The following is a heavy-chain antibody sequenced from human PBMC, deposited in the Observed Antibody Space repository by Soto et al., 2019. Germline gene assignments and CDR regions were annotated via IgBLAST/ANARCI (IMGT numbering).Heavy chain of an antibody. CDR2: ISGSGGST. D-gene: IGHD6-19*01. CDR1: GFTFSSYA. Sequence: GGSLRLSCTASGFTFSSYAMNWVRQAPGKGLEWVSAISGSGGSTYYADSVQGRFTISRDNSKNTLILQMNSLRAEDTAVYYCAKSPYTSGWYLGFDCWGQGTLATVSS. V-gene: IGHV3-23*01. CDR3: AKSPYTSGWYLGFDC. J-gene: IGHJ4*02.